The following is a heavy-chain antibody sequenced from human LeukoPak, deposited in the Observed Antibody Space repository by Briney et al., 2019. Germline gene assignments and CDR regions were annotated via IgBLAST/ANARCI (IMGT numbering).Heavy chain of an antibody. D-gene: IGHD5-12*01. CDR1: GYTFTGYY. CDR2: INPNSGGT. Sequence: ASVKVSCKASGYTFTGYYMHWVRQAPGQGLEWMGWINPNSGGTNYAQKFQGRVTMTRDTSISIAYMELSRLTSDDTAVYYCARDLGSIEATFDFFWYFDLWGRGTLLTVSS. V-gene: IGHV1-2*02. CDR3: ARDLGSIEATFDFFWYFDL. J-gene: IGHJ2*01.